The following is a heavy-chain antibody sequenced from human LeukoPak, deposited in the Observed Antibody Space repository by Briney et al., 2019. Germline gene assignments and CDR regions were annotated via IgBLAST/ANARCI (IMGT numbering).Heavy chain of an antibody. D-gene: IGHD3-10*01. V-gene: IGHV3-7*01. J-gene: IGHJ4*02. CDR1: GFTFSSYW. CDR2: IKQDGSEK. Sequence: PGGPLRLSCAASGFTFSSYWMSWVRQAPGKGLEWVANIKQDGSEKYYVDSVKGRFTISRDNAKNSLYLQMNSLRAEDTAVYYCARALRGMVRGALVYWGQGTLVTVSS. CDR3: ARALRGMVRGALVY.